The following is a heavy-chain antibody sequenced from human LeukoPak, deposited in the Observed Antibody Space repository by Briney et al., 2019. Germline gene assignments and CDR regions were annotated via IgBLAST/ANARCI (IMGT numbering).Heavy chain of an antibody. D-gene: IGHD3-10*01. V-gene: IGHV4-4*09. CDR1: GGSISSYY. CDR3: AREGSRFGELLAFDY. CDR2: IYNSGST. Sequence: SETLSLTCTVSGGSISSYYWSWIRQPPGKGLEWIGYIYNSGSTNYNPSLKSRVTISVDTSKNQFSLKLSSVTAADTAVYYCAREGSRFGELLAFDYWGQGTLVIVSS. J-gene: IGHJ4*02.